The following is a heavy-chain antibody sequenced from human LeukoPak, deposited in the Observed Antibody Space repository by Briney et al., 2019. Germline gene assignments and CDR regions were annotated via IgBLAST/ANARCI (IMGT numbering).Heavy chain of an antibody. CDR1: GGTFSSYA. D-gene: IGHD1-14*01. CDR3: ARDSSEFRSLLFH. Sequence: SVKVSCKASGGTFSSYAISWVRQAPGQGLGWMGGIIPIFGTANYAQKFQGRVTITADESTSTAYMELSSLRSEDTAVYYCARDSSEFRSLLFHWGQGTLVTVSS. J-gene: IGHJ1*01. CDR2: IIPIFGTA. V-gene: IGHV1-69*01.